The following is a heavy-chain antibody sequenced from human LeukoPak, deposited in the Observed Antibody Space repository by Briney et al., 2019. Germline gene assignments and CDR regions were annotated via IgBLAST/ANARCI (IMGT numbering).Heavy chain of an antibody. V-gene: IGHV3-7*01. Sequence: GGSLRLSCAATGLTFSNHWMNWVRQAPGKGLEWVANIKPDGSGEYYVDSVKGRFIISRDNAENSVYLQMNSLRAEDTAVYYMLTSMGYWGQGTLVTVSS. D-gene: IGHD3-9*01. CDR1: GLTFSNHW. J-gene: IGHJ4*02. CDR2: IKPDGSGE. CDR3: LTSMGY.